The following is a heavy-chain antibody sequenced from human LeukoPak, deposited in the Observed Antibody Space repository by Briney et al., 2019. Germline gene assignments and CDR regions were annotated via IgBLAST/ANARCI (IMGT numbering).Heavy chain of an antibody. Sequence: KPSETLSLTCTVSGGSISGYYWSWIRQPPGKGLEWIGHIYDTGYSNYNPSLKTRVIISVDTSKNQFSLRLTSVTAADSATYYCARETSLVGYAGGLGFNYWGRGTLVTVSS. D-gene: IGHD2-2*01. CDR2: IYDTGYS. CDR1: GGSISGYY. J-gene: IGHJ4*02. CDR3: ARETSLVGYAGGLGFNY. V-gene: IGHV4-59*01.